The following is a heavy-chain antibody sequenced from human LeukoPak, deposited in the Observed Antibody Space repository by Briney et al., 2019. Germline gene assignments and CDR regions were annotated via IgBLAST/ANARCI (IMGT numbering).Heavy chain of an antibody. CDR1: GGTFSSYA. Sequence: ASVKVSCKASGGTFSSYAISWVRQAPGQGFEWMGGIIPVFGTANYGQKFQGRVTITADKSTSIAYMELSSLRSEDTAVYYCAGLASPLDLRYWYFDLWGRGTLVTVSS. D-gene: IGHD3-16*01. J-gene: IGHJ2*01. CDR3: AGLASPLDLRYWYFDL. V-gene: IGHV1-69*06. CDR2: IIPVFGTA.